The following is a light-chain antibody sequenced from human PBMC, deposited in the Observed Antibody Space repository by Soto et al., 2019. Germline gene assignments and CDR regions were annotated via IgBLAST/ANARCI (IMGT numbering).Light chain of an antibody. CDR3: QYLNSFPLT. V-gene: IGKV1-9*01. Sequence: IQLTQSPSSLSASVGDRVTITCRASQGIRNYLAWYQQKPGKAPNLLTYLASTLQGGVPSRFSGSGSGTDFSLTISGLQPEDVATYYCQYLNSFPLTFGGGTKVELK. CDR2: LAS. J-gene: IGKJ4*01. CDR1: QGIRNY.